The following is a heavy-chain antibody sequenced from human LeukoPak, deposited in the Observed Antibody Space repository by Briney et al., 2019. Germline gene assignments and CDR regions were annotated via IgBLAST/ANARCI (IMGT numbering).Heavy chain of an antibody. V-gene: IGHV5-51*01. CDR2: IYPGDSDT. J-gene: IGHJ4*02. CDR3: ARMSSGSVDY. Sequence: GESLKISCKGSGYSFTSYWIGWVRQMPGKGLEWMGIIYPGDSDTRYSPSFQGPFTNSTDKSISTAYLQWSSLEASDTAMYYCARMSSGSVDYWGQGTLVTVSS. D-gene: IGHD6-19*01. CDR1: GYSFTSYW.